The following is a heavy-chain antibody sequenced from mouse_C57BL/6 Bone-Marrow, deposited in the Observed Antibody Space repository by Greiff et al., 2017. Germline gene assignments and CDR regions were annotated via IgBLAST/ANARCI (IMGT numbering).Heavy chain of an antibody. D-gene: IGHD1-1*01. CDR2: IHPNSGST. V-gene: IGHV1-64*01. Sequence: VQLKQPGAELVKPGASVKLSCKASGYTFTSYWMHWVKQRPGQGLEWIGMIHPNSGSTNYNEKFKSKATLTVDKSSSTAYMQLSSLTSEDSAVYYCARGRYYYGSSRYYFDYWGQGTTLTVSS. CDR1: GYTFTSYW. J-gene: IGHJ2*01. CDR3: ARGRYYYGSSRYYFDY.